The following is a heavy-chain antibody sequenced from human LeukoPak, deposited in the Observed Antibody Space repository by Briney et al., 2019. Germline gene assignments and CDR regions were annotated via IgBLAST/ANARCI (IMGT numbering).Heavy chain of an antibody. CDR2: ISGDGTNT. V-gene: IGHV3-43*02. J-gene: IGHJ4*02. CDR1: GFTCDDYA. Sequence: GGTLRLSCAASGFTCDDYAMHWVRQVPGKVLQWVSLISGDGTNTYYADSVKGRFTISRDKSKNTLYLQMNSLRAEDTAVYYFFFQAEDGIRDFDWLLYGPFDYWGQGTLVTVSS. D-gene: IGHD3-9*01. CDR3: FFQAEDGIRDFDWLLYGPFDY.